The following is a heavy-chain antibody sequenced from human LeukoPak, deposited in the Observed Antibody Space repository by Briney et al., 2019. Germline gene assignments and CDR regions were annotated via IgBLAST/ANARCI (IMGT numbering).Heavy chain of an antibody. CDR1: GYTFTSYG. J-gene: IGHJ3*02. CDR2: ISAYNGNT. V-gene: IGHV1-18*01. Sequence: EASVKVSCKASGYTFTSYGISWVRQAPGQGLEWMGWISAYNGNTNYAQKLQGRVTMTTDTSTSTAYMELRSLRSDDTAVYYCARDRTPYYHYYDSSGSPHDRAFDIWGQGTMVTVSS. CDR3: ARDRTPYYHYYDSSGSPHDRAFDI. D-gene: IGHD3-22*01.